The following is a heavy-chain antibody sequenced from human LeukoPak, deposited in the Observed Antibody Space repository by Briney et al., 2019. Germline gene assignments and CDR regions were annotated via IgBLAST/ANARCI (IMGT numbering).Heavy chain of an antibody. J-gene: IGHJ4*02. CDR1: GFTFSSYG. D-gene: IGHD2-2*01. Sequence: GRSLRLSCAASGFTFSSYGMHWVRQAPGRGLEWVAVISYDGSNKYYAVSVKGRFTISRDNSKDTLYLQMNCLRAEDTAVYYCAKGPRLSYCSSTSCYDIYFDYWGQGTLVTVSS. CDR3: AKGPRLSYCSSTSCYDIYFDY. CDR2: ISYDGSNK. V-gene: IGHV3-30*18.